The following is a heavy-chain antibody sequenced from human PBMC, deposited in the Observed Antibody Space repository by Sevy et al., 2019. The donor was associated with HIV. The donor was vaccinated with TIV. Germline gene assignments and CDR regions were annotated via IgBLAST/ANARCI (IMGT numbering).Heavy chain of an antibody. CDR2: FSFGCGKI. J-gene: IGHJ4*02. V-gene: IGHV3-23*01. CDR3: EGCSKPHDY. D-gene: IGHD2-2*01. Sequence: GGSLRLSCAASGFTFSNYAMSWVRQAPGKGLEWVSTFSFGCGKINYADSVKGRFTISRDNSKNTLYLQMNSLRAEDTALYAREGCSKPHDYWGQGPLGTVSS. CDR1: GFTFSNYA.